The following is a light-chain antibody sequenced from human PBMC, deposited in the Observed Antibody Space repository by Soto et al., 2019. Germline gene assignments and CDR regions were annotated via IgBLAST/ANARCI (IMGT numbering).Light chain of an antibody. CDR3: QQLNTLPFT. CDR1: HDISTY. Sequence: DIQLTQSPSLLSASVGDRVTITCRASHDISTYLACYKQNPGKAPKLMIYEASTLQRGVPSRFSGSGSGTEFTLTISGLLPEDFATYHCQQLNTLPFTFGQGTRLEIK. J-gene: IGKJ5*01. V-gene: IGKV1-9*01. CDR2: EAS.